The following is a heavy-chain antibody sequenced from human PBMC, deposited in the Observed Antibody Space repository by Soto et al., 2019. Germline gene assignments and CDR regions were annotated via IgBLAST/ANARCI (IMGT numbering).Heavy chain of an antibody. Sequence: GGSLRLSCSASGFTFSSYAMHWVRQAPGKGLEWVSGFSGNGGGTYYADAVKGRFTISRDNSNNTLYLQMNSLRAEDTAVYYCARGGIVVVPVPFDYWGQGTLVTAPQ. J-gene: IGHJ4*02. CDR1: GFTFSSYA. CDR2: FSGNGGGT. V-gene: IGHV3-23*01. D-gene: IGHD2-2*01. CDR3: ARGGIVVVPVPFDY.